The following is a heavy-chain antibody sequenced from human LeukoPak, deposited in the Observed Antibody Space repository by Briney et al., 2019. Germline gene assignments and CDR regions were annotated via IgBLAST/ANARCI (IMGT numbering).Heavy chain of an antibody. CDR2: IIPIFGTA. V-gene: IGHV1-69*01. D-gene: IGHD6-13*01. CDR3: ARESGYSSSWYGFDP. CDR1: GGTVISYA. Sequence: VKVSCKASGGTVISYAISWVRQAPGQGLEWMGGIIPIFGTANYAQKFQGRVTITADESTSTAYMELSSLRSEDTAVYYCARESGYSSSWYGFDPWGQGTLVTVSS. J-gene: IGHJ5*02.